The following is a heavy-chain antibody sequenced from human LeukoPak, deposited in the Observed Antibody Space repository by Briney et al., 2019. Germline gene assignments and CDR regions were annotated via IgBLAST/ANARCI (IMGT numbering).Heavy chain of an antibody. V-gene: IGHV4-39*01. Sequence: SETLSLTCTVSGGSISSSSYYWGWIRQPPGKGLEWIGSTYYSGSTYYNPSLKSRVTISVDTSKNQFSLKLSSVTAADTAVYYCARQGGRNDYWGQGTLVTVSS. CDR1: GGSISSSSYY. CDR3: ARQGGRNDY. D-gene: IGHD3-16*01. CDR2: TYYSGST. J-gene: IGHJ4*02.